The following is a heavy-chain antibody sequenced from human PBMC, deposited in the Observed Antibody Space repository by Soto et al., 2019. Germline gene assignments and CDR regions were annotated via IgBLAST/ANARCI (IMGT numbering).Heavy chain of an antibody. Sequence: PSETLSLTCTVSGGSISSGGYYWSWIRQHPGKGLEWIGYIYYSGSTYYNPSLKSRVTISVYTSKNQFSLKLSSVTAADTAVYYCARGDTAMVYIDYWGQGTLVTVSS. V-gene: IGHV4-31*03. D-gene: IGHD5-18*01. J-gene: IGHJ4*02. CDR2: IYYSGST. CDR3: ARGDTAMVYIDY. CDR1: GGSISSGGYY.